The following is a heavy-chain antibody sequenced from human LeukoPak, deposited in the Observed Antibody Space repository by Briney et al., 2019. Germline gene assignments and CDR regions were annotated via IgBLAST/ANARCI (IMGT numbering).Heavy chain of an antibody. CDR2: IIPIFGTA. Sequence: SVKVSCKASGGTFSSYAISWVRQAPGQGLEWMGGIIPIFGTANYAQKFQGRVTITADESTSTAYMELSSLRSEDTAVYYCARDSSSPGDFDYWGQGTLVTVSS. V-gene: IGHV1-69*13. J-gene: IGHJ4*02. D-gene: IGHD1-26*01. CDR3: ARDSSSPGDFDY. CDR1: GGTFSSYA.